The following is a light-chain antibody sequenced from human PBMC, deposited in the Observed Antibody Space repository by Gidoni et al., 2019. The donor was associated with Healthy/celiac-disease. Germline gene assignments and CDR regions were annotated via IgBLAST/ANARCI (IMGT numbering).Light chain of an antibody. V-gene: IGKV1-33*01. CDR1: QDISNY. Sequence: DMQMTQSPYSLSASVGDRVTITCQASQDISNYLNWYQQKPGKAPKLLIYDASNLETGVPSRFSGSVSGTDFPFTISSLQPEDIATYYCQQYDNLLTFGGGTKVEIK. CDR2: DAS. CDR3: QQYDNLLT. J-gene: IGKJ4*01.